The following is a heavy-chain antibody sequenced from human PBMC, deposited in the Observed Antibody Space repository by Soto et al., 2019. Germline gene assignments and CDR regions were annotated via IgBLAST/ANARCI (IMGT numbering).Heavy chain of an antibody. CDR1: GFSFSSYW. CDR2: IKQDGNER. V-gene: IGHV3-7*01. J-gene: IGHJ3*01. CDR3: GRGDDALDV. Sequence: GGSLRLSCAASGFSFSSYWMSWVRQAPGKGLEWVANIKQDGNERYYVDSVSGRFTISRDNTKNSLYLQLSLLRAEDTAVYYCGRGDDALDVWGQGTLVTVSS.